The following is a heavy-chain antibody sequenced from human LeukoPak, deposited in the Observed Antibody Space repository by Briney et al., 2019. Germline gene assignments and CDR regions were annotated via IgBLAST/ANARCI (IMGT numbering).Heavy chain of an antibody. CDR3: ARSVSYYDILTGYYRTYYFDY. V-gene: IGHV1-69*13. CDR2: IIPIFGTA. D-gene: IGHD3-9*01. Sequence: ASVKVSCKASGGNFSSYAISWVRQAPGQGLGWMGGIIPIFGTANYAQKFQGRVTITADESTSTAYMELSSLRSEDTAVYCCARSVSYYDILTGYYRTYYFDYWGQGTLVTVSS. J-gene: IGHJ4*02. CDR1: GGNFSSYA.